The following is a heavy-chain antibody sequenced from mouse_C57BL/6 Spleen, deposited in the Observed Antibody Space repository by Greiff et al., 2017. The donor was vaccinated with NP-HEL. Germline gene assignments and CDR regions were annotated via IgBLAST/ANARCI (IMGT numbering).Heavy chain of an antibody. D-gene: IGHD1-1*01. CDR1: GYSFTGYF. Sequence: VQLQQSGPELVKPGDSVKISCKASGYSFTGYFMNWVMQSHGKSLEWIGRINPYNGDTFYNQKFKGKATLTVDKSSSTAHMELRSLTSEDSAVYYCAQGDYYGSSFDYWGQGTTLTVSS. CDR2: INPYNGDT. CDR3: AQGDYYGSSFDY. V-gene: IGHV1-20*01. J-gene: IGHJ2*01.